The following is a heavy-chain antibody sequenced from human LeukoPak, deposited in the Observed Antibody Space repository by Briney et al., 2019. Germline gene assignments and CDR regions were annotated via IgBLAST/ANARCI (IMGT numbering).Heavy chain of an antibody. J-gene: IGHJ6*02. CDR1: GGSFSGYY. CDR3: ARGSPVPPYYDFWSGKNYYYYGMDV. V-gene: IGHV4-34*01. Sequence: SETLSLTCAVYGGSFSGYYWSWIRQPPGKGLEWIGEINHSGSTNYNPSLKSRVTISVDTSKNQFSLKLSSVAAADTAVYYCARGSPVPPYYDFWSGKNYYYYGMDVWGQGTTVTVS. CDR2: INHSGST. D-gene: IGHD3-3*01.